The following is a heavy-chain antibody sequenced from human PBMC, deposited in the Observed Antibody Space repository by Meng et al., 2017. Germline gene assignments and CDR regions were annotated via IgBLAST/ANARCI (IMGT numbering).Heavy chain of an antibody. Sequence: VPLVQCGAEVTRPGASVKVSCKASGYTFTSYAMHWVRQAPGQRLEWMGWINAGNGNTKYSQKFQGRVTITRDTSASKAYMELSSLRSEDTAVYYCARDLGAGVVTAINYWGQGTLVTVSS. CDR3: ARDLGAGVVTAINY. CDR1: GYTFTSYA. CDR2: INAGNGNT. D-gene: IGHD2-21*02. V-gene: IGHV1-3*01. J-gene: IGHJ4*02.